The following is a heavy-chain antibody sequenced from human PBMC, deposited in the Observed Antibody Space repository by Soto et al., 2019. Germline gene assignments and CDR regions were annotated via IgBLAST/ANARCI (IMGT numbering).Heavy chain of an antibody. D-gene: IGHD2-15*01. J-gene: IGHJ4*02. V-gene: IGHV5-51*01. CDR3: AGPPKYCSGGSCPLDY. CDR2: IYPGDSDT. CDR1: GYSFTSYW. Sequence: GESLKISCKGSGYSFTSYWIGWVRQMPGKGLEWMGIIYPGDSDTRYSPSFQGQVTISADKSISTAYLQWSSLKASDTAMYYCAGPPKYCSGGSCPLDYWGQGTLVTVSS.